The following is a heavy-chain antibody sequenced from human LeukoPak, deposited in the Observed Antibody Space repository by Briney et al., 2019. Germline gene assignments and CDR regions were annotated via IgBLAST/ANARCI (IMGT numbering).Heavy chain of an antibody. CDR1: GGTFTSYA. Sequence: SVKVSCKASGGTFTSYAISWVRQAPGQGLEWMGGIIPIFGTANYAQKFQGRVTITADESTTTAYMELSSLRSEDTAVYYCARFYSTEYSFDYGGQGPLVTVSS. CDR3: ARFYSTEYSFDY. CDR2: IIPIFGTA. V-gene: IGHV1-69*13. J-gene: IGHJ4*02. D-gene: IGHD6-13*01.